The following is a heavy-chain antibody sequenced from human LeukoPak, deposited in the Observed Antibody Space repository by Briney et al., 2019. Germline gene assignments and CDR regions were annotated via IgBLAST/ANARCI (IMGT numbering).Heavy chain of an antibody. CDR1: GGSFSGYY. D-gene: IGHD3-22*01. V-gene: IGHV4-34*01. Sequence: PSETLSLTCAVYGGSFSGYYWSWIRQPPGEGLEWIGEINNSVTTTYNPSLKRRVTISVDTSKNQSSLNLSCWTAADTAVYYCARVGSNYYDSSGYFVWGQGTLVTVSS. CDR3: ARVGSNYYDSSGYFV. CDR2: INNSVTT. J-gene: IGHJ4*02.